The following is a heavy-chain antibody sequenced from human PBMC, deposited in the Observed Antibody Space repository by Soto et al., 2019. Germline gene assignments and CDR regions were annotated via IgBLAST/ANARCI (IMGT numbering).Heavy chain of an antibody. J-gene: IGHJ4*02. D-gene: IGHD2-2*01. CDR2: ISGSGDSA. CDR3: ANSLRYCDTTSCSKIYYFDY. V-gene: IGHV3-23*01. CDR1: GITFSYYG. Sequence: GGSLRLSCTTSGITFSYYGRSWVRQAPGKGLEWVSSISGSGDSASYADSVKGRFSISRDNSKNTLYLQMSSLRAEDTALYYCANSLRYCDTTSCSKIYYFDYWGQGPLVTVPS.